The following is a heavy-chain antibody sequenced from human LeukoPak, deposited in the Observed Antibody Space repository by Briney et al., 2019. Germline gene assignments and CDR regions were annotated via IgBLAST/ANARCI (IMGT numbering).Heavy chain of an antibody. Sequence: ASVKVSCKASGGTFSSYALSWVRQALGQGLEWMGGIIPRFATTKYGQKFQGRVTLTADESTSTAYMELSSLRSEDTAMYYCVKDSAYCGGDCRQFDYWGQGTLVTVSS. J-gene: IGHJ4*02. V-gene: IGHV1-69*13. CDR2: IIPRFATT. CDR3: VKDSAYCGGDCRQFDY. CDR1: GGTFSSYA. D-gene: IGHD2-21*01.